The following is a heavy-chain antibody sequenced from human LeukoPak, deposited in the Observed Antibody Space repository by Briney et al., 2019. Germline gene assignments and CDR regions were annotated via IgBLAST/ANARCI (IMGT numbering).Heavy chain of an antibody. CDR3: ARDLGGGSFDF. CDR1: GGSIRSGGFY. Sequence: SQTLSLTCTVSGGSIRSGGFYWSWIRQHPGKGLEWIGYIYYSGSTYYNPSLKSRVTISIDTSKNQFSLRLSSVTAADTAVYYCARDLGGGSFDFWGQGTLVTVSS. J-gene: IGHJ4*02. V-gene: IGHV4-31*03. CDR2: IYYSGST. D-gene: IGHD2-15*01.